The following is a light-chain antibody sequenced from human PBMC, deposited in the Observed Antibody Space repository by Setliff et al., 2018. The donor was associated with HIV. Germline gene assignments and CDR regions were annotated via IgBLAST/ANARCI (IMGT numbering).Light chain of an antibody. CDR2: TNS. Sequence: QSVLTQPPSASGTPGQRVTISCSGSHSNIGTTTVNWYQRLPGAAPKLLIYTNSHRPSGVPDRFSGSKSGTSASLAISGLRSEDEAEYYCASWDDTLKVYVFGSGTKVTV. J-gene: IGLJ1*01. V-gene: IGLV1-44*01. CDR3: ASWDDTLKVYV. CDR1: HSNIGTTT.